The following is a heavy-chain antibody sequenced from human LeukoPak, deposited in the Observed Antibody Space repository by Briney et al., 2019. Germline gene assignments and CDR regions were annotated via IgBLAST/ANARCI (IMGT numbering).Heavy chain of an antibody. J-gene: IGHJ6*03. CDR1: VYILRNYG. V-gene: IGHV1-18*01. D-gene: IGHD2/OR15-2a*01. Sequence: ASVNVSCKASVYILRNYGINGVRQPPGQGLEGMGWISCYNGNTNYAQKLQGRVTLTTDTSTSTAYLDLRSLRSDDTAVYYCARLQPHQLESTSNYYYSYMDVWGKGTTVTVSS. CDR2: ISCYNGNT. CDR3: ARLQPHQLESTSNYYYSYMDV.